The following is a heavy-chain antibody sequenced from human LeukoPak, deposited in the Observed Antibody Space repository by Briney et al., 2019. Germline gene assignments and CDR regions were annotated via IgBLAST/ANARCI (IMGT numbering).Heavy chain of an antibody. CDR1: GFTFSSYW. CDR2: INSDGSST. Sequence: PGGSLRLSCAASGFTFSSYWMHWVRQAPGKGLGWVSRINSDGSSTSYADSVKGRFTISRDNAKNTLYLQMNSLRAEDTAVYYCAKVRDRYYYGLDVWGQGTTVTVSS. J-gene: IGHJ6*02. V-gene: IGHV3-74*01. CDR3: AKVRDRYYYGLDV.